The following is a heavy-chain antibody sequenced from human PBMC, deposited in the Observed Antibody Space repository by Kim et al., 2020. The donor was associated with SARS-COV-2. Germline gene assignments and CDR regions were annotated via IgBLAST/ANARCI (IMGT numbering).Heavy chain of an antibody. V-gene: IGHV3-43*02. J-gene: IGHJ2*01. Sequence: GGSLRLSCAASGFTFDDYAMHWVRQAPGKGLEWVSLISGDGGSTYYADSVKGRFIISRDNSKNSLYLQMNSLRTEDTAFYYCAKGRSYFLNTYWYFDLWGRGTLVTVSS. CDR1: GFTFDDYA. CDR3: AKGRSYFLNTYWYFDL. D-gene: IGHD3-10*01. CDR2: ISGDGGST.